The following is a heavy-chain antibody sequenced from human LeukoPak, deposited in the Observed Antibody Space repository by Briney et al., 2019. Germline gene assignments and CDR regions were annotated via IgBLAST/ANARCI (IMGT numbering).Heavy chain of an antibody. Sequence: SETLSLTCAVYGGSFSGYYWSWIRQPPGKGLEWIGEINHSGSTNYNPYLKSRVTISVDTSKNQFSLKLSTVTAADTAVYYWARHERAIPPQYWGQGTLVTVPS. J-gene: IGHJ4*02. V-gene: IGHV4-34*01. CDR1: GGSFSGYY. CDR2: INHSGST. CDR3: ARHERAIPPQY.